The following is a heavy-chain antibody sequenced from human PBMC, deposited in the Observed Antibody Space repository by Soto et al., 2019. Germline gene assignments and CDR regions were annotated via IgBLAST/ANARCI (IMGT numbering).Heavy chain of an antibody. CDR3: LRGVDV. J-gene: IGHJ6*02. CDR2: INGDGSST. CDR1: GFTFSSYR. V-gene: IGHV3-74*01. Sequence: GGSLRLSCAASGFTFSSYRMHWVRQAPGKGLVWVSRINGDGSSTSYADSVKGRFTISRDNAKNTLYLQMNSLRAEDTAVYFCLRGVDVWGQGTTVTVSS.